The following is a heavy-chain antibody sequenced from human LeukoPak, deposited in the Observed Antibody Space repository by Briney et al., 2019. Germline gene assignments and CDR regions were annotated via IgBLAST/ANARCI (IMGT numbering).Heavy chain of an antibody. CDR1: GFTFDDYA. CDR2: ISWNSGSI. CDR3: ARDPDPLYFNWFDP. D-gene: IGHD2-8*01. V-gene: IGHV3-9*01. Sequence: GGSLRLSCAASGFTFDDYAMHWVRQAPGKGLEWVSGISWNSGSIGYADSVKGRFTISRDNAKNSLYLQMNSLRAEDTAVYYCARDPDPLYFNWFDPWGQGTLVTVSS. J-gene: IGHJ5*02.